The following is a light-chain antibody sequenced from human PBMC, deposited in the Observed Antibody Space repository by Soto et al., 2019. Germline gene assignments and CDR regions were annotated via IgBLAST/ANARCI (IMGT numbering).Light chain of an antibody. CDR2: WAS. J-gene: IGKJ1*01. CDR3: QQYYRTSWT. Sequence: DIVMTQSPDSLAVSLGERATINCKSSQSVLYSSNNKNYLAWYQQKPGQPPKLLIYWASTRDSGVPDRFSGSGSGTDFTLTISSLQAEDVAVYYCQQYYRTSWTFGQGTKVEIK. V-gene: IGKV4-1*01. CDR1: QSVLYSSNNKNY.